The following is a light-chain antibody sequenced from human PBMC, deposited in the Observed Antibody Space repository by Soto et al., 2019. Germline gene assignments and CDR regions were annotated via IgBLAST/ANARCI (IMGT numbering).Light chain of an antibody. Sequence: DIQMTQSPSTLSASVGDIVTFTCRASQSISTWLAWYQQKPGKAPKLLIYKASSLESGVPSRFSGSGSGTEFTLTISSLQPDDFATYYCQQYNSYSRTFGQGTKVEIK. CDR1: QSISTW. CDR3: QQYNSYSRT. V-gene: IGKV1-5*03. CDR2: KAS. J-gene: IGKJ1*01.